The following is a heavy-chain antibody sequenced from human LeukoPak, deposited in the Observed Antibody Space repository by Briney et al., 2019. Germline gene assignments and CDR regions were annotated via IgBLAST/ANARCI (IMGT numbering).Heavy chain of an antibody. D-gene: IGHD3-3*01. V-gene: IGHV4-39*01. CDR1: GGSISSSSHY. CDR2: IYYSGST. CDR3: ARQRTSGSASNLRVAQIDS. J-gene: IGHJ4*02. Sequence: SENLSLTCTVSGGSISSSSHYWAWIRQSPGTGLEWIGSIYYSGSTYYNPSLKSRATISVDTSKNQISLKVSSVTAADSALYFCARQRTSGSASNLRVAQIDSWGQGTLVTVSS.